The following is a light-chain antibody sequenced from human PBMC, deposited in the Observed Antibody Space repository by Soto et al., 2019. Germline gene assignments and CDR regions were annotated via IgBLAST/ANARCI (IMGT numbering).Light chain of an antibody. J-gene: IGKJ1*01. CDR2: GAS. Sequence: EIVMTQSPATLSVSPGERAALSCRASQSVSSNLAWYQQKPGQAPRLLIYGASTRATGIPARFSRSGSGTEFTLTISSLQSEDFAVYYCQQYNNFWTFGQGTKVEIK. V-gene: IGKV3-15*01. CDR3: QQYNNFWT. CDR1: QSVSSN.